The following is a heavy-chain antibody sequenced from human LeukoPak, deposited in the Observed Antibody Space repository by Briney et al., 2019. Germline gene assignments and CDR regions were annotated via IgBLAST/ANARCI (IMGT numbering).Heavy chain of an antibody. Sequence: GASVKVSFKASGYTFTSYGISWVRQAPGQGLEWMGWISAYNGNTNYAQKLQGRVIMTTDTSTSTAYMELRSLRSDDTAVYYCATSSDGSGLDYWGQGTLVTVSS. CDR3: ATSSDGSGLDY. CDR2: ISAYNGNT. V-gene: IGHV1-18*01. J-gene: IGHJ4*02. CDR1: GYTFTSYG. D-gene: IGHD6-19*01.